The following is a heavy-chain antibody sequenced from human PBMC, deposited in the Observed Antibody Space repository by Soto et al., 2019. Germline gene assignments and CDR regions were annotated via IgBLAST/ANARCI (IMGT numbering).Heavy chain of an antibody. J-gene: IGHJ5*02. Sequence: EVQLLGSGGGLVQPGGSLRLSCAASGFTFNNYAMNWVRQAPGKGLEWVSGISGSGGTTYYADSMKGRFTISRDNSRNTLYLQMISLRAGDTAVYYCAKGDRSYCGADCYSDHWGQGTLVTVSS. CDR1: GFTFNNYA. D-gene: IGHD2-21*02. V-gene: IGHV3-23*01. CDR2: ISGSGGTT. CDR3: AKGDRSYCGADCYSDH.